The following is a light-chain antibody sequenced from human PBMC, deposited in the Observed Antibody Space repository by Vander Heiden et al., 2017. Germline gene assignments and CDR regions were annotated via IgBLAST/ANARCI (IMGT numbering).Light chain of an antibody. CDR2: DTS. J-gene: IGKJ1*01. CDR3: QQYKNWPRT. V-gene: IGKV3-15*01. CDR1: QSISSN. Sequence: EIVMTQSPATLSVSPGERATLSCRASQSISSNLAWYQQKPGQAPRLLIYDTSAGATGIPARFSGSGSGTEFTLTISSLQSEDFAVYHCQQYKNWPRTFGQGTKVEIK.